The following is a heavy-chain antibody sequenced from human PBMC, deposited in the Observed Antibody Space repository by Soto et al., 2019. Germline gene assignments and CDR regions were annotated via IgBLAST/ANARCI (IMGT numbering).Heavy chain of an antibody. Sequence: SVKVSCKAPGGTFSSYAISWVRQAPGQGLEWMGGIIPIFGTANYAQKFQGRVTITADESTSTAYMELSSLRSEDTAVYYCARDRGVVVPAAVWGQGTTVTVSS. CDR1: GGTFSSYA. V-gene: IGHV1-69*13. CDR2: IIPIFGTA. J-gene: IGHJ6*02. D-gene: IGHD2-2*01. CDR3: ARDRGVVVPAAV.